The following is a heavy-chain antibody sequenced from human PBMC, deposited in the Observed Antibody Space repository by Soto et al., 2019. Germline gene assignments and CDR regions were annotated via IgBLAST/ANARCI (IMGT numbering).Heavy chain of an antibody. J-gene: IGHJ4*02. Sequence: GASVKVSCKASGYTFTGDYMHWVRQAPGQGLEWMGWINPNSGGTNYAQKFQGRVTMTRDTSISTAYMELSRLRSDDTAVYYCARAPSIAARLTFDYWGQGTLVTVSS. D-gene: IGHD6-6*01. CDR3: ARAPSIAARLTFDY. CDR2: INPNSGGT. V-gene: IGHV1-2*02. CDR1: GYTFTGDY.